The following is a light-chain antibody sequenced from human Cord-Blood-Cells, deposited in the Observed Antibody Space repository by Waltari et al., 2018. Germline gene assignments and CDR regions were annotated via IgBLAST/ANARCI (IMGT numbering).Light chain of an antibody. J-gene: IGLJ2*01. CDR1: KLGDKY. CDR2: QDS. Sequence: SYELTQPPSVSVSPGPTASITCSGDKLGDKYPRWYQQKPGQSPVLVIYQDSKRPSGIPERFSGSNSGNTATLTISGTQAMDEADYYCQAWDSSIFVVFGGGTKLTVL. V-gene: IGLV3-1*01. CDR3: QAWDSSIFVV.